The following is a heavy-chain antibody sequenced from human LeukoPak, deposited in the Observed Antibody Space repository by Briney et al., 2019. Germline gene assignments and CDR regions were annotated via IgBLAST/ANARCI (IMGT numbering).Heavy chain of an antibody. D-gene: IGHD4-17*01. CDR2: IYYSGST. CDR1: GGSISSSSYY. J-gene: IGHJ4*02. V-gene: IGHV4-39*07. CDR3: ARDNYGDYGGYIDY. Sequence: PSETLSLTCTVSGGSISSSSYYWGWIRQPPGKGLEWIGSIYYSGSTYYNPSLKSRVTISVDTSKNQFSLKLSSVTAADTAVYYCARDNYGDYGGYIDYWGQGTLVTVSS.